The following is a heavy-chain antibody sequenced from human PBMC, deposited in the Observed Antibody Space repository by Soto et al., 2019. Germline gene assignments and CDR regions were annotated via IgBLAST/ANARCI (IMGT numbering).Heavy chain of an antibody. CDR1: GGLFSSFA. CDR3: ARGGSPYVWFNEF. D-gene: IGHD3-16*01. J-gene: IGHJ4*02. CDR2: IIPVFGTT. Sequence: QGQLVQSGPEVKKVGSSVKLSCKDSGGLFSSFAISWVRQSPGQGLEWLGGIIPVFGTTNYAENFQDRVTITADESTNTAYMELSSLTSGDTAIYYCARGGSPYVWFNEFWGQVTLVTVSS. V-gene: IGHV1-69*01.